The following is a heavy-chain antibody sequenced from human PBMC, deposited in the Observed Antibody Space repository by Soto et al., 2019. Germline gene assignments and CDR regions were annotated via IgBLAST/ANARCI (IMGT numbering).Heavy chain of an antibody. CDR3: ARGAYYYDSSGYYRMCY. D-gene: IGHD3-22*01. CDR2: IIPIFGTA. Sequence: QVQLVQSGAEVKKPGSSVKVSCKASGGTFSSYAISWVRQAPGQGLEWMGGIIPIFGTANYAQKFQGRVTITADESTSTAYMELSSLRSEDTAVYYCARGAYYYDSSGYYRMCYWGQGTLVTVSS. V-gene: IGHV1-69*01. CDR1: GGTFSSYA. J-gene: IGHJ4*02.